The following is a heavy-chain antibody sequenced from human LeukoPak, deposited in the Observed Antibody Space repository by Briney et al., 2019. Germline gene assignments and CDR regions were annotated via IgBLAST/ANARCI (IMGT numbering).Heavy chain of an antibody. CDR2: ISHTGIP. J-gene: IGHJ4*02. V-gene: IGHV4-61*03. CDR1: GASVNRDGLL. CDR3: ANLFVCSSITCSKKYFDF. Sequence: SETLSLTCGVSGASVNRDGLLWSWVRQSPVKGLEWIGYISHTGIPNYNPSLKSRVIMSLDTAQNHISLKLESVTAADTAVYYCANLFVCSSITCSKKYFDFWGQGTLVTVSS. D-gene: IGHD2-2*01.